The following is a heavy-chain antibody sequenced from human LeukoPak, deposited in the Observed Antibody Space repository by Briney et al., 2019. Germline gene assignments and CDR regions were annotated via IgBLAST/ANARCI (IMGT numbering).Heavy chain of an antibody. Sequence: GGSLRLSCAASGTYWMHWVRQAPGKGLVWVSHINSDGSWTGYADSVKGRFTISRDNAKNSLFLQMNSLRAEDTAVYYCARGLGSSNYDVGNLWGQGTLVTVSS. J-gene: IGHJ5*02. V-gene: IGHV3-74*01. CDR1: GTYW. CDR2: INSDGSWT. CDR3: ARGLGSSNYDVGNL. D-gene: IGHD3-10*02.